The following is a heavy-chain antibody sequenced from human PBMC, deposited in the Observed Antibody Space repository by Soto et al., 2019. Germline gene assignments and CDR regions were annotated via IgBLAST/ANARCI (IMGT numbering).Heavy chain of an antibody. CDR2: IASSGTTT. J-gene: IGHJ3*02. CDR3: AARSGGGGAFDI. CDR1: GFTFSSYE. V-gene: IGHV3-48*03. Sequence: EVPLVESGGGLVQPGGSLRLSCAASGFTFSSYEMNWVRQAPGKGLEWVSYIASSGTTTYYAESVRGRFTISRDNAKNSLYLQMNGLRAEDTAVYYCAARSGGGGAFDIWGQGTMVTVSS. D-gene: IGHD3-10*01.